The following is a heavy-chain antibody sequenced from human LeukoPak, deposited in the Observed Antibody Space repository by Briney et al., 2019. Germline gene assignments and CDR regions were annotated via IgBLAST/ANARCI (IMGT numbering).Heavy chain of an antibody. J-gene: IGHJ4*02. CDR2: INPNSGGT. D-gene: IGHD6-25*01. Sequence: GASVKVSCKASGYTFTGYYIHWVRQAPGQGLEWMGWINPNSGGTNYAQNFQGRVTMTRNTSISTAYMEVSRLRSDDTAVYYCARDISEGFDYWGQGTLVTVSS. CDR1: GYTFTGYY. V-gene: IGHV1-2*02. CDR3: ARDISEGFDY.